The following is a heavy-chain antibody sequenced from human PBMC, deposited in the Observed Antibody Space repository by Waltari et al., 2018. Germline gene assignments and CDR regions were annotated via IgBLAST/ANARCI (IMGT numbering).Heavy chain of an antibody. CDR1: NGSITSNNYH. J-gene: IGHJ6*02. V-gene: IGHV4-39*01. CDR2: ISYSGRT. Sequence: QLHLQESGPRLVRPPEILSLTCSVSNGSITSNNYHCGWIRQSPGKPVEWVGSISYSGRTYYNPSLKSRLTLSIDTSKNHFTLNLRSVTAADAAVYYCASSSCLYSCGLGVWGQGTTVSVSS. CDR3: ASSSCLYSCGLGV.